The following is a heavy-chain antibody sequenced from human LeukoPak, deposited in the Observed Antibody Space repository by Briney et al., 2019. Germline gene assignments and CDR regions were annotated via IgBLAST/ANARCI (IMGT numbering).Heavy chain of an antibody. D-gene: IGHD3-16*01. V-gene: IGHV1-2*02. CDR2: INPNSGDT. J-gene: IGHJ4*02. CDR3: ARDASASWRHDFDY. Sequence: ASVKVSCKASRYTFTGYYMHWVRQAPGQGLEWMGWINPNSGDTNYAQKFQGRVTMTRDTSTSTAYMELSSLTSDDTAVYYCARDASASWRHDFDYWGQGTLVTLST. CDR1: RYTFTGYY.